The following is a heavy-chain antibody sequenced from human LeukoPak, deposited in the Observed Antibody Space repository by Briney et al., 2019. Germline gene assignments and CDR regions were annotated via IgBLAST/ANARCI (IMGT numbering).Heavy chain of an antibody. J-gene: IGHJ4*02. CDR1: GGSISSSSYY. CDR3: AGEDGDYVDY. V-gene: IGHV4-39*07. Sequence: SETLSLTCTVSGGSISSSSYYWGWIRQPPGKGLEWIGSIYYSGSTYYNPSLKSRVTISVDTSKNQFSLKLSSVTAADTAVYYCAGEDGDYVDYWGQETLVTVSS. D-gene: IGHD4-17*01. CDR2: IYYSGST.